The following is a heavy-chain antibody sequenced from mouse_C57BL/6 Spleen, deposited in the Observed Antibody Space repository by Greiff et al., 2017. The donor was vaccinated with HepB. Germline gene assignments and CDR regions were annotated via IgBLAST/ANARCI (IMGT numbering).Heavy chain of an antibody. J-gene: IGHJ2*01. CDR3: TRPYDYDEDDFDY. CDR1: GYTFTDYE. V-gene: IGHV1-15*01. Sequence: VKLQQSGAELVRPGASVTLSCKTSGYTFTDYEMHWVKQTPVHGLEWIGAIDPETGGTAYNQKFKGKAILTADKSSSTAYMELRSLTSEDSAVYYCTRPYDYDEDDFDYWGQGTTLTVSS. CDR2: IDPETGGT. D-gene: IGHD2-4*01.